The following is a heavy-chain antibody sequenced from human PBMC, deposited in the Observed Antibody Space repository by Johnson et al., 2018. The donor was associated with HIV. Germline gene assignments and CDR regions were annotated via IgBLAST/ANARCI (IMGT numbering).Heavy chain of an antibody. D-gene: IGHD1-26*01. Sequence: VQLVESGGGVVQPGGSLRLSCAASGFTFDDYAMHWVRQAPGKGLEWVSGISWNSGSIGYADSVKGRFTISRDNAKNSLYLQMTLLRAEDTALYYCAKSEWELALGAFDIWGQGTMVTVSS. J-gene: IGHJ3*02. CDR3: AKSEWELALGAFDI. V-gene: IGHV3-9*01. CDR1: GFTFDDYA. CDR2: ISWNSGSI.